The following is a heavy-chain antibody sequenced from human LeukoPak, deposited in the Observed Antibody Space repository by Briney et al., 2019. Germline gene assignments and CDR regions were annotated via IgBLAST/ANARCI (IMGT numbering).Heavy chain of an antibody. D-gene: IGHD6-13*01. V-gene: IGHV3-23*01. Sequence: GGSLRLSCAASGFTFSSYAMTWVRQAPGKGLEWVSTIRGSDDSTYYADSVKGRFTISRDNSKNTLYLRMNSLRAEDTAIYCCAKDTGPAAGITADYWGQGTLVTVSS. CDR1: GFTFSSYA. CDR2: IRGSDDST. CDR3: AKDTGPAAGITADY. J-gene: IGHJ4*02.